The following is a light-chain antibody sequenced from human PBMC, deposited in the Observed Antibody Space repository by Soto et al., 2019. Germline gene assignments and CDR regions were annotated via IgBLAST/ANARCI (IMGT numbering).Light chain of an antibody. J-gene: IGLJ1*01. V-gene: IGLV2-14*01. Sequence: QSVLTQPASVSGSPGQSITISCTGTSSDVGGYNYVSWYQQHPGKAPKLMIYEVSNRPSGVSNRFSGSKSGNTASLTISGLQAEDEPHYYCSSYKSSSTLYVFGTGTKVTVL. CDR2: EVS. CDR1: SSDVGGYNY. CDR3: SSYKSSSTLYV.